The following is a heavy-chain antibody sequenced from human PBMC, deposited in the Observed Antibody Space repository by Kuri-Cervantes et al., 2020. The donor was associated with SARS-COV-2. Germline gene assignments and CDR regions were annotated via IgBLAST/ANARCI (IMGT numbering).Heavy chain of an antibody. CDR3: ARDEASSGAFDI. Sequence: SETLSLTCTVSGGSISTYYWSWFRQPPGKGLEWIGYISYSGSTNYNPSLKSRVTISVDTSKNQFSLKLSSVTAADTAVYYCARDEASSGAFDIWGQGTMVTVSS. V-gene: IGHV4-59*01. CDR1: GGSISTYY. J-gene: IGHJ3*02. D-gene: IGHD3-10*01. CDR2: ISYSGST.